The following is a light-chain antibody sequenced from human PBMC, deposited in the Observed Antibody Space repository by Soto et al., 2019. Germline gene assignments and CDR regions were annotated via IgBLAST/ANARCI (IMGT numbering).Light chain of an antibody. J-gene: IGLJ1*01. Sequence: QSVLTQPGSVSGSPGQSITISCTGTSSTVGGFNVVSWYQQHPGKAPKVIIYEGIKRPSGISNRFSGSNSGSTASLTISGLQAEDEADYYCCSYVGATTYVFGTGTKVTVL. CDR1: SSTVGGFNV. CDR2: EGI. CDR3: CSYVGATTYV. V-gene: IGLV2-23*01.